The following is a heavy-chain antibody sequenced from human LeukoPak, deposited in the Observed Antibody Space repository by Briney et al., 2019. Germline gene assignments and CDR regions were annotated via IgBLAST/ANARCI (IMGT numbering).Heavy chain of an antibody. D-gene: IGHD3-22*01. V-gene: IGHV3-7*03. CDR2: INQDGSEK. CDR3: AKDSDSSGYYPFALEAFDI. CDR1: GFIFSSYW. Sequence: GGSLRLSCAGSGFIFSSYWMSWVRQAPGKGLEWVANINQDGSEKYYVDSVKARFTISRDNAKKSLYLQINSMRAEDTAVYYCAKDSDSSGYYPFALEAFDIWGQGTMVTVSS. J-gene: IGHJ3*02.